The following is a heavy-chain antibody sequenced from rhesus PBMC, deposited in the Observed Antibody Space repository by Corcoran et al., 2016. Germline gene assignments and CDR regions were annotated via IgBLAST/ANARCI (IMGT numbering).Heavy chain of an antibody. J-gene: IGHJ2*01. CDR3: AKRASPTYWYFDI. CDR2: IDPSDSHT. Sequence: EVQLVQSGAEVKRPGESLKISCKTSGYSFTSYRVIWVRQMPGKGLEWMGAIDPSDSHTKYSPSFQGQVTISADRSTSTASLQWSSLKASDSATYYCAKRASPTYWYFDIWGPGTPITISS. D-gene: IGHD1-38*01. CDR1: GYSFTSYR. V-gene: IGHV5-2*01.